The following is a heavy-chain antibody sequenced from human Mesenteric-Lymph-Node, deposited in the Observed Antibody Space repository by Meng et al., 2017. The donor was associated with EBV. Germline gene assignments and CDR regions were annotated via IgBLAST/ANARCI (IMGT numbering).Heavy chain of an antibody. V-gene: IGHV4-39*07. D-gene: IGHD3-22*01. CDR1: GGSLSSNDYY. J-gene: IGHJ5*02. Sequence: LQLQESGPGLVKPSETLPLTCTVPGGSLSSNDYYWGWIRQPPGKGLDWIGYFYYTGSTYYNPSLKSRVTISVDTSKNQFSLKLSSVTAADTAVYFCARSISSGYSSWFDPWGQGTLVTVSS. CDR3: ARSISSGYSSWFDP. CDR2: FYYTGST.